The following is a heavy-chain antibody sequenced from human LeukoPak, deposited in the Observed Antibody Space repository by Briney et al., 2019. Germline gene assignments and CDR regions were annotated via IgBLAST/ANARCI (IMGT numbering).Heavy chain of an antibody. Sequence: QPGGSLRLSCAASGFTVSSNYMSWVRQAPGKGLEWVSVIYSGGSTYYADSVKGRFTISRDNSKNTLYLQMNSLRAEDTAVYYCAKDVDPLKVLLWIRQPSKNAFDIWGQGTMVTVSS. V-gene: IGHV3-53*01. CDR3: AKDVDPLKVLLWIRQPSKNAFDI. D-gene: IGHD3-10*01. CDR1: GFTVSSNY. CDR2: IYSGGST. J-gene: IGHJ3*02.